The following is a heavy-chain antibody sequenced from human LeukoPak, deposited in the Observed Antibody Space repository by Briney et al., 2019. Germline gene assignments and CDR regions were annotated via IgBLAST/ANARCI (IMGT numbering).Heavy chain of an antibody. CDR1: GYTFTSYG. CDR3: ARVQMGIYYYYYYGMDV. Sequence: GASVKVSCKASGYTFTSYGISWVRQAPGQGLEWMGRISAYNGNTNYAQKLQGRVTMTTDTSTSTAYMELRSLRSDDTAVYYCARVQMGIYYYYYYGMDVWGQGTTVTVSS. V-gene: IGHV1-18*01. J-gene: IGHJ6*02. CDR2: ISAYNGNT. D-gene: IGHD5-24*01.